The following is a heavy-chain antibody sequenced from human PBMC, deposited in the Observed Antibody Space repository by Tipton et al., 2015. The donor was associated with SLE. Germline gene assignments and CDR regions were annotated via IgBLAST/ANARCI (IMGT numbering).Heavy chain of an antibody. Sequence: TLSLTCAVYGGSFSGYYWSWIRQPPGNGLEWIGETHHSGRTNYNPSLRSRVTISVDTSKNQFSLKLRSVTAADTALYFCARLAGRRFPFDSWGQGTLVTVSS. CDR3: ARLAGRRFPFDS. CDR2: THHSGRT. V-gene: IGHV4-34*01. J-gene: IGHJ4*02. D-gene: IGHD6-6*01. CDR1: GGSFSGYY.